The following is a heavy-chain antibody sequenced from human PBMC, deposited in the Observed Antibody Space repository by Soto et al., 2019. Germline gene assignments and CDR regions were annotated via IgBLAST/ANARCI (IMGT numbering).Heavy chain of an antibody. D-gene: IGHD6-13*01. Sequence: GGSLRLSCEASGFMFSSYAMTWVRQASGKGLEWVSGISGSGVHTYYADSVKGRFTISRDNSKSTLYLQMNSLRAEDTAIYYYAKDLLYANTWYPLDPWGQGTLVTVSS. CDR3: AKDLLYANTWYPLDP. V-gene: IGHV3-23*01. J-gene: IGHJ5*02. CDR1: GFMFSSYA. CDR2: ISGSGVHT.